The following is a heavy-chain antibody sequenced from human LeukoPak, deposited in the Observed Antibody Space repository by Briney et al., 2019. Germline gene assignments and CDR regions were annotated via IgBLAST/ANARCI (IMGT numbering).Heavy chain of an antibody. V-gene: IGHV4-59*01. CDR3: ARAWGYMAAGVYDY. J-gene: IGHJ4*02. CDR2: IYYSGST. CDR1: GGSISSYY. D-gene: IGHD6-13*01. Sequence: SETLSLTCTVSGGSISSYYWSWIRQPPGRGLEWIGYIYYSGSTNYNPSLKSRVTISVDTSKNQFSLKLSSVTAADTAVYYCARAWGYMAAGVYDYWGQGTLVTVSS.